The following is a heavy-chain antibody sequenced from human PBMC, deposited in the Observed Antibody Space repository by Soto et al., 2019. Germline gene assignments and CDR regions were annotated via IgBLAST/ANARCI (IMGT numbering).Heavy chain of an antibody. V-gene: IGHV3-23*01. J-gene: IGHJ4*02. CDR2: LGGSGGDDT. CDR1: GFTFSSCA. Sequence: GGSLRLSCAASGFTFSSCAMSWVRQAPGKGLEWVSGLGGSGGDDTHYADSVRGRFTITRDNSKDMLYLQMNSLRAEDTAVYYCARDSNNDYWGQGTLVTVSS. CDR3: ARDSNNDY.